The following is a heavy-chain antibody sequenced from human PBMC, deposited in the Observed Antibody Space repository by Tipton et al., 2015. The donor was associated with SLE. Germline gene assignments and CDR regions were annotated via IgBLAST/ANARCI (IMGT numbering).Heavy chain of an antibody. CDR1: GGSISSSSYY. Sequence: TLSLTCTVSGGSISSSSYYWGWFRQPPGKGLEWIGSIYYSGSTYYNPSLKSRVTISVDTSKNQFSLKLSSVTAADTAVYYCARPSGWPADWFDPWGQGTLVTVSS. D-gene: IGHD6-19*01. J-gene: IGHJ5*02. V-gene: IGHV4-39*07. CDR3: ARPSGWPADWFDP. CDR2: IYYSGST.